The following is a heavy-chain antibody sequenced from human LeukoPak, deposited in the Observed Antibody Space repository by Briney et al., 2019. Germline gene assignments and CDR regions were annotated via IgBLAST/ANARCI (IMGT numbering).Heavy chain of an antibody. V-gene: IGHV4-59*08. CDR1: GGSISSYY. CDR2: IYYSGST. J-gene: IGHJ4*02. CDR3: ARYGDYVDY. Sequence: SETLSLTCTVSGGSISSYYWSWIRQPPGKGLEWIGYIYYSGSTNYNPSLKSRVTISVDTSKNQFSLKLSSVTAADTAVYYCARYGDYVDYWGQGTLVAVSS. D-gene: IGHD4-17*01.